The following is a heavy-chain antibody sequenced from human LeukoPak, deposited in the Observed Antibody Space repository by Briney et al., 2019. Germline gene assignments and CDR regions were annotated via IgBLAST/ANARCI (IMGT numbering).Heavy chain of an antibody. CDR2: IRYDGGNR. D-gene: IGHD3-3*01. J-gene: IGHJ4*02. CDR1: GFTFSNYG. Sequence: GSLRLSCAASGFTFSNYGMHWVRQAPGKGLEWVAFIRYDGGNRDYADSVKGRFTISRDNSKNTLYLQMNSLRAEDTAVYYCAKDRADFWSGDYWGQGTLVTVSS. V-gene: IGHV3-30*02. CDR3: AKDRADFWSGDY.